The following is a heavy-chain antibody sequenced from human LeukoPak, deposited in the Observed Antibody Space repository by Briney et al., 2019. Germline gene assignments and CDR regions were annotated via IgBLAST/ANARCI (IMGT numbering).Heavy chain of an antibody. Sequence: GGSLRLSCAASGYTVSSNYMSWVRKAPGKGLEWVSIIYSGGSTFYADSVKGRFTISRDNSKNTLYLQMNSLRAEDTAVYYCARQASLWFGELSIPLFDYWGQGTPVTVSS. CDR2: IYSGGST. V-gene: IGHV3-53*01. D-gene: IGHD3-10*01. J-gene: IGHJ4*02. CDR1: GYTVSSNY. CDR3: ARQASLWFGELSIPLFDY.